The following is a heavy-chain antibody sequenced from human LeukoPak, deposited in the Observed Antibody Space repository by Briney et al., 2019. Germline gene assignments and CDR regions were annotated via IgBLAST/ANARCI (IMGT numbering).Heavy chain of an antibody. J-gene: IGHJ3*02. D-gene: IGHD3-22*01. V-gene: IGHV3-23*01. Sequence: GGSLRLSCAASGYTFSSYAMSWVRQAPGKGLEWVSAISGSGGSAYYADSVKGRFTISRDNSKNTLYLQMNSLRAEDTAVYYCAKWYYYDSSGYYYEAFDIWGQGTMVTVSS. CDR2: ISGSGGSA. CDR3: AKWYYYDSSGYYYEAFDI. CDR1: GYTFSSYA.